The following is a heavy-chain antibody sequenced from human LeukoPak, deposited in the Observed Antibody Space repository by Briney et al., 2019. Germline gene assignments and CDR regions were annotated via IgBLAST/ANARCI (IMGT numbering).Heavy chain of an antibody. J-gene: IGHJ4*02. Sequence: SGPTLVKPTQTLTLTCTFSGFSLSTSGVGVGWIRQPPGKALEWLALIYWDDDKRYSPSLKSRLTITKDTSKNQVVLTMTNMXXVDTAXYYCAHSSGXYYKGFWYFDYWGQGTLVTXSS. V-gene: IGHV2-5*02. CDR2: IYWDDDK. CDR1: GFSLSTSGVG. D-gene: IGHD3-10*01. CDR3: AHSSGXYYKGFWYFDY.